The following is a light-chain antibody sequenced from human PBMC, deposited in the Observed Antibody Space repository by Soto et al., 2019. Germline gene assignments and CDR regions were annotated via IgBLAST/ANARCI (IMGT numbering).Light chain of an antibody. Sequence: DIQMTQSPSSVSASVGDRVTMTCRASRNVRFWLAWYQQKPGKAPKMLITGASSLQSGVPSRFSGSGSGTDFTLTIITLQPEDVATYYCQQAYSFPVSFGGGTKVEI. CDR1: RNVRFW. CDR3: QQAYSFPVS. V-gene: IGKV1-12*01. CDR2: GAS. J-gene: IGKJ4*01.